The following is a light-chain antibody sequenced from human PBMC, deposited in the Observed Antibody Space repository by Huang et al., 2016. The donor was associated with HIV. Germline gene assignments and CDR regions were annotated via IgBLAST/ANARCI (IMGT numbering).Light chain of an antibody. CDR3: QDRYNWPRFT. J-gene: IGKJ3*01. CDR1: QSVGTY. CDR2: DAS. V-gene: IGKV3-11*01. Sequence: EIMLTQSPATLSFSPGKRATLSCRACQSVGTYLAWYQQKPGQAPRRLIYDASFRATGIPVRFSGSGSETNFTLTISRLEPEDFAVYYCQDRYNWPRFTFGPGTKVDIK.